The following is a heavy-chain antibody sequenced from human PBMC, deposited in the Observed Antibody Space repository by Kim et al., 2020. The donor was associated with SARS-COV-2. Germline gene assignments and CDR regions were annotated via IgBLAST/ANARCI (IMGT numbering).Heavy chain of an antibody. D-gene: IGHD6-13*01. J-gene: IGHJ5*02. V-gene: IGHV4-34*01. CDR2: INHSGST. CDR1: GGSFSGYY. Sequence: SETLSLTCAVYGGSFSGYYWSWIRQPPGKGLEWIGEINHSGSTNYNPSLKSRVTISVDTSKNQFSLKLSSVTAAETAVYYCARGPGYSSSWYGARTWFDPGGQGNRVTVS. CDR3: ARGPGYSSSWYGARTWFDP.